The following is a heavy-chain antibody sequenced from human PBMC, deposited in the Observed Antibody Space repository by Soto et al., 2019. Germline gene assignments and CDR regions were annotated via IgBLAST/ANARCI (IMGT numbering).Heavy chain of an antibody. CDR1: EFIVNNNF. Sequence: PGESLRLSCAASEFIVNNNFMSWVRQAPGKGPEWVSIIYSDGSTDYADSVKGKFTISRDNSKNTLYLEMNSLRAEDTAVYYCARTRDYAFDVWGQGTLVNVSS. D-gene: IGHD4-17*01. CDR2: IYSDGST. V-gene: IGHV3-66*01. J-gene: IGHJ4*02. CDR3: ARTRDYAFDV.